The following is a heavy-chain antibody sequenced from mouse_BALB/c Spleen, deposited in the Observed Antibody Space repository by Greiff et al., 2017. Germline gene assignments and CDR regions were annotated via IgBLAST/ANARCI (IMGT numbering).Heavy chain of an antibody. CDR1: GYTFTNYW. J-gene: IGHJ2*01. V-gene: IGHV1-63*02. Sequence: QVHVKQSGAELVRPGTSVKISCKASGYTFTNYWLGWVKQRPGHGLEWIGDIYPGGGYTNYNEKFKGKATLTADTSSSTAYMQLSSLTSEDSAVYFCARKYGNYAYFDYWGQGTTLTVSS. CDR3: ARKYGNYAYFDY. D-gene: IGHD2-10*02. CDR2: IYPGGGYT.